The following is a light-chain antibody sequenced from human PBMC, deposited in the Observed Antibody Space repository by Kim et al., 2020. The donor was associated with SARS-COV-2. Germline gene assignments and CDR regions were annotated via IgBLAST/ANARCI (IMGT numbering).Light chain of an antibody. V-gene: IGKV3-15*01. CDR2: GAS. CDR3: LQYNNWLTWT. J-gene: IGKJ1*01. Sequence: EIVMTQSPATLSVSPGERATLSCRASQSISSNLAWYQQKPGQAPRLLIYGASTRATGMPGRFSGSGSGTEFNLTISSLQSEDFAVYYCLQYNNWLTWTFGQGTKVDIK. CDR1: QSISSN.